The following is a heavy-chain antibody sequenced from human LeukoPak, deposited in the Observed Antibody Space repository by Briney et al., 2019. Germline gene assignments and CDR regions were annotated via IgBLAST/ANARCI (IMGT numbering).Heavy chain of an antibody. Sequence: GESLKISCKGSGYSFTSYWISRVRQMPGKGLEWMGRIDPSDSYTNYSPSFQGHVTISADKSISTAYLQWSSLKASDTAMYYCARHPHPLRYFVGWFDPWGQGTLVTVSS. CDR2: IDPSDSYT. CDR3: ARHPHPLRYFVGWFDP. V-gene: IGHV5-10-1*01. J-gene: IGHJ5*02. D-gene: IGHD3-9*01. CDR1: GYSFTSYW.